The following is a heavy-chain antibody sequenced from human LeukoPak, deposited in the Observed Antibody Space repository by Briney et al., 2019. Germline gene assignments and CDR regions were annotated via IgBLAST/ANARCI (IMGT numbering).Heavy chain of an antibody. CDR2: TSSDLNVK. D-gene: IGHD3-10*01. J-gene: IGHJ4*02. CDR1: GFSFSSYG. CDR3: AREGYYGSGSPPSLYFDY. Sequence: GSLRLSCAASGFSFSSYGMHWVRQAPGKGLGWVAVTSSDLNVKLYADSVKGRFTISRDNSRSTLYLQMNSLRPEDTAIYYCAREGYYGSGSPPSLYFDYWGQGTLVTVSS. V-gene: IGHV3-30*03.